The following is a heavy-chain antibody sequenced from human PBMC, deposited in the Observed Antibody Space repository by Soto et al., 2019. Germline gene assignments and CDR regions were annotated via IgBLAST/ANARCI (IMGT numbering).Heavy chain of an antibody. V-gene: IGHV1-8*01. D-gene: IGHD4-17*01. CDR3: ARGRTTVTLLPPDYYYYGMDV. J-gene: IGHJ6*02. Sequence: GASVKVSCKVSGYTLTELSMHWVRQATGQGLEWMGWMNPNSGNTGYAQKFQGRVTMTRNTSISTAYMELSSLRSEDTAVYYCARGRTTVTLLPPDYYYYGMDVWGQGTTVTVSS. CDR1: GYTLTELS. CDR2: MNPNSGNT.